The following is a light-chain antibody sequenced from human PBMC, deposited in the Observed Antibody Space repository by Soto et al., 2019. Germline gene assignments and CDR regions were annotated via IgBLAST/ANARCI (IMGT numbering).Light chain of an antibody. Sequence: QSVLTQPPSVSGTPGQRVTISASGSSSNIGSNPVSWYQQRPGTAPKLLIYDNDERPSGVPVRFSGSKSATSASLAISGLQSEDEGDYYCATWDDSRNGYVFGPGTKVTVL. CDR1: SSNIGSNP. CDR2: DND. CDR3: ATWDDSRNGYV. V-gene: IGLV1-44*01. J-gene: IGLJ1*01.